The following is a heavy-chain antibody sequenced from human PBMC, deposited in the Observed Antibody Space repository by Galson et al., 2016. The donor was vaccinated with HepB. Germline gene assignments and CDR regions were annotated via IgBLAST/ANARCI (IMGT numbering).Heavy chain of an antibody. CDR1: GGSISNWY. CDR2: IYPTGST. V-gene: IGHV4-4*07. Sequence: ETLSLTCTVSGGSISNWYWSWIRQPAGKGLEWLGRIYPTGSTNYNPSLKSRVTISVDTSKNQISLKLASVTAADTAVYYCATGSGDFDHWGQGTLVTVSS. J-gene: IGHJ4*02. CDR3: ATGSGDFDH. D-gene: IGHD2-15*01.